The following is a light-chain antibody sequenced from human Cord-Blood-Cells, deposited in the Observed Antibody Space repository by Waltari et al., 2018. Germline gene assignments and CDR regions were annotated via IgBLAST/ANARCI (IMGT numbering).Light chain of an antibody. Sequence: QSVLTQPPSASGTPGQTVTISCSGSSSNIGSNTVNWYQQLPGTAPKLLIYSNNQRPSGVPDRFSGSKSATSASLAISGLQSEDEADYYCAAWDDSLNGPVFGGGTKLTVL. CDR1: SSNIGSNT. CDR3: AAWDDSLNGPV. V-gene: IGLV1-44*01. J-gene: IGLJ3*02. CDR2: SNN.